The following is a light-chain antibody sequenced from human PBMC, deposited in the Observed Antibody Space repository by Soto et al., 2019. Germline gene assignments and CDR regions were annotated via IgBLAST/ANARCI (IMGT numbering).Light chain of an antibody. Sequence: EIVITKSPCTLSLSTGERATLSCRASQSVSSNLAWYQQKPGQAPRLLIYGASTRATGIPARFSGSGSGTEFTLTISSLQSEDFAVYYCQQYNNWPWTFGQGTKVDIK. CDR2: GAS. V-gene: IGKV3-15*01. CDR3: QQYNNWPWT. CDR1: QSVSSN. J-gene: IGKJ1*01.